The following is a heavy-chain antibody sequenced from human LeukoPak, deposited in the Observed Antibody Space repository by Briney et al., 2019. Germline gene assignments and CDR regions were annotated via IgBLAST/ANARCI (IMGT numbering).Heavy chain of an antibody. Sequence: SETLSLTCTVSGGSVSSGSHYWSWIRQPPGKGLEWIAYIYYTGSTNYNPSLKSRVTISVDTSKNQFSLKLRSVTAADTAVYYCARDPHGSDYWGQGTLVTVSS. CDR2: IYYTGST. J-gene: IGHJ4*02. CDR3: ARDPHGSDY. V-gene: IGHV4-61*01. D-gene: IGHD3-10*01. CDR1: GGSVSSGSHY.